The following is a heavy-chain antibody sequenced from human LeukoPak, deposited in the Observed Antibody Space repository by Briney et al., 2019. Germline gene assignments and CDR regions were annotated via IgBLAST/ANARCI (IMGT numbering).Heavy chain of an antibody. CDR2: ISGSGGST. J-gene: IGHJ4*02. Sequence: GGSLRLSCAASGFTFSSYAMSWVRQAPGKGLEWVSGISGSGGSTYHADSVKGRFTISRDNSKNTLYLQMNSLRAEDTAVYYCATLEGIVVVGYWGQGTLVTVSS. CDR1: GFTFSSYA. D-gene: IGHD2-2*01. CDR3: ATLEGIVVVGY. V-gene: IGHV3-23*01.